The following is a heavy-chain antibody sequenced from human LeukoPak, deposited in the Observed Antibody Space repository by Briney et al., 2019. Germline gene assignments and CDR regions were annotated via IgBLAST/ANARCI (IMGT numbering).Heavy chain of an antibody. J-gene: IGHJ3*02. V-gene: IGHV1-69*04. D-gene: IGHD3-3*01. CDR3: ARVLTYYDFWSGQQGGAFDI. Sequence: SVKVSCKASGGTFSSYAISWVRQAPGQGLEWMGRIIPILGIANYAQKFQGRVTITADKSTSTAYMELSSLRSEDTAVYYCARVLTYYDFWSGQQGGAFDIWGQGTMVTVSS. CDR1: GGTFSSYA. CDR2: IIPILGIA.